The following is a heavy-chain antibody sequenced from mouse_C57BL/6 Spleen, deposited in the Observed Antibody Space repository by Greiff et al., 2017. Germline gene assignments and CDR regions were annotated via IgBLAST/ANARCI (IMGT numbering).Heavy chain of an antibody. CDR2: IYPGDGDT. J-gene: IGHJ2*01. CDR3: TRFGPYYFDY. CDR1: GYAFSSSR. V-gene: IGHV1-82*01. Sequence: VQLQQSGPELVKPGASVKISCKASGYAFSSSRMNWVKQRPGKGLEWIGRIYPGDGDTNYNGKFKGKATLTADKSSSTAYMQLVSLTSADSAVYFCTRFGPYYFDYWGQGTTLTVSS.